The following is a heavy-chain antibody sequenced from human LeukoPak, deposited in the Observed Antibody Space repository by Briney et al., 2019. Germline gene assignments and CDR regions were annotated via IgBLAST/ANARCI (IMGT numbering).Heavy chain of an antibody. Sequence: SETLSLTCAVYGGSFSGYYWSWIRQPPGKGLEWIGEINHSGSTNYNPSLKSRVTISVDTSKNQFSLKLSSVTAADTAVYYCARGLRNYDFWSGPRANWFDPWGQGTLVTVSS. D-gene: IGHD3-3*01. J-gene: IGHJ5*02. CDR3: ARGLRNYDFWSGPRANWFDP. CDR2: INHSGST. CDR1: GGSFSGYY. V-gene: IGHV4-34*01.